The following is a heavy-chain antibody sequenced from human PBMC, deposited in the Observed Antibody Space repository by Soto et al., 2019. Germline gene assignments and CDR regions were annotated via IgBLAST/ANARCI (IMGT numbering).Heavy chain of an antibody. CDR1: GYTFTGYY. Sequence: ASVKVSCKASGYTFTGYYMHWVRQAPGQGLEWMGWINPNSGGTNYAQKFQGRVTMTRDTSISTAYMELSRLRSDDTAVYYCARDFYYDSSGYYYGSPDYWGQGTLVTVS. CDR2: INPNSGGT. J-gene: IGHJ4*02. D-gene: IGHD3-22*01. V-gene: IGHV1-2*02. CDR3: ARDFYYDSSGYYYGSPDY.